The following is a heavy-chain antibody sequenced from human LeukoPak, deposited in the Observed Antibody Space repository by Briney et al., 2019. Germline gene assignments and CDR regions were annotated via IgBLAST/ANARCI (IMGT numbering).Heavy chain of an antibody. V-gene: IGHV4-34*01. Sequence: SETLSLTCAVYGGSFSGYYWSWIRQPPGKGLEWIGEISHSGSTNYSPSLKSRVTISVDTSKNQFSLKLSSVTAADTAVYYCARNGKYQLLLSWFDPWGQGTLVTVSS. CDR2: ISHSGST. D-gene: IGHD2-2*01. CDR1: GGSFSGYY. J-gene: IGHJ5*02. CDR3: ARNGKYQLLLSWFDP.